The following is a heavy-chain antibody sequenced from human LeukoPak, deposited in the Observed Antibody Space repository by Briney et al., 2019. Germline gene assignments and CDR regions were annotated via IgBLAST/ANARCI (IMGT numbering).Heavy chain of an antibody. D-gene: IGHD4-23*01. V-gene: IGHV3-7*01. Sequence: GGSLRLSCAASGFTFSSYWMSWVRQAPGKGLEWVANIKQDGSEKYYVDSVKGRFAISRDNAKNSLYLQMNSLRAEDTAVYYCARAPVTVVTIWGPYYWGQGTLVTVSS. J-gene: IGHJ4*02. CDR1: GFTFSSYW. CDR2: IKQDGSEK. CDR3: ARAPVTVVTIWGPYY.